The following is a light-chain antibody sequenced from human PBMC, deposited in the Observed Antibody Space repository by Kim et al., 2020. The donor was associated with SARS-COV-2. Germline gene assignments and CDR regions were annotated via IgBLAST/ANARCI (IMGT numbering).Light chain of an antibody. CDR2: GAS. V-gene: IGKV3-15*01. CDR1: QNVNRN. CDR3: QQYNIWPPGT. Sequence: EIVMTQSPVTLSVSPGERATLSCRTSQNVNRNLAWYQQKPGQVPRLLMSGASSRANGVPARFSGSGSGTVYNLTISSLQSEDFAVYYCQQYNIWPPGTFGQGTKVDIK. J-gene: IGKJ1*01.